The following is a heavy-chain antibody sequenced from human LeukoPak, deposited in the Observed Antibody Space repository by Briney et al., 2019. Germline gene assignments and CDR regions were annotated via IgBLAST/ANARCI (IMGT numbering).Heavy chain of an antibody. CDR3: VTRIAATY. D-gene: IGHD6-6*01. CDR2: IYTGGNT. V-gene: IGHV3-66*01. CDR1: GFSLSKNY. Sequence: GGSLRLSCAASGFSLSKNYMSWVRQTPGRGLEWVSLIYTGGNTYYADSVKGRFTISRDQSKNTLYLQMNSLRGEDTALYYCVTRIAATYWGQGALVTVSS. J-gene: IGHJ4*02.